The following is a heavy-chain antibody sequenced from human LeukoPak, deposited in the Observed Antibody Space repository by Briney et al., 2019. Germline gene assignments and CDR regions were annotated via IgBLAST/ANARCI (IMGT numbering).Heavy chain of an antibody. CDR1: GYSFTSYW. Sequence: GESLKISCKGSGYSFTSYWIGWVRQMPGKGLEWRGIIYPGDSDTRYSPSFQGQVTISADKSISTAYLQWSSLKASDTAMYYCARRPYDILTGYLEYYFDYWGQGTLVTVSS. D-gene: IGHD3-9*01. CDR2: IYPGDSDT. J-gene: IGHJ4*02. CDR3: ARRPYDILTGYLEYYFDY. V-gene: IGHV5-51*01.